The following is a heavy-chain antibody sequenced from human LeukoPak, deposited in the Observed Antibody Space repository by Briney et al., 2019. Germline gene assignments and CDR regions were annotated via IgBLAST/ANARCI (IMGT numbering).Heavy chain of an antibody. CDR1: GYTFTGYY. CDR2: INPNSGGT. CDR3: AHLGGVVINPNLDY. D-gene: IGHD3-22*01. Sequence: ASVTVSCKASGYTFTGYYMHWVRQAPGQGLEWMGRINPNSGGTNYAQKFQGRVTMTRDTSISTAYMELSRLRSDDTAVYYCAHLGGVVINPNLDYWGQGTLVTVSS. J-gene: IGHJ4*02. V-gene: IGHV1-2*06.